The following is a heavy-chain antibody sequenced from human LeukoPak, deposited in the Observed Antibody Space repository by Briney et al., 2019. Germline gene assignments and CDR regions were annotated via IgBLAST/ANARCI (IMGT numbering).Heavy chain of an antibody. J-gene: IGHJ4*02. Sequence: GGSLRLSCAASGFTFSSYAMHWVRQAPGKGLEWVAVISYDGSNKYYADPVKGRFTISRDNSKNTLYLQMNSLRAEDTAVYYCARGHVEMATTRLHYFDYWGQGTLVTVSS. V-gene: IGHV3-30*01. CDR2: ISYDGSNK. CDR3: ARGHVEMATTRLHYFDY. D-gene: IGHD5-24*01. CDR1: GFTFSSYA.